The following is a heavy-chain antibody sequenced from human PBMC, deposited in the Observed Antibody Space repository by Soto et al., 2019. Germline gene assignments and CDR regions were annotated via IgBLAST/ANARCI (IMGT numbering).Heavy chain of an antibody. D-gene: IGHD6-19*01. CDR2: IIPIFGTA. V-gene: IGHV1-69*12. Sequence: QVQLVQSGAEVKKPGSSVKVSCKASGGTFSSYAISWVRQAPGQGLEWMGGIIPIFGTANYAQKFQGRVTIHADXXSXTXXMELSRLRSEDTAVYYCAEDRVRYSSGWLYWYFDLWGRGTTVTVSS. J-gene: IGHJ2*01. CDR3: AEDRVRYSSGWLYWYFDL. CDR1: GGTFSSYA.